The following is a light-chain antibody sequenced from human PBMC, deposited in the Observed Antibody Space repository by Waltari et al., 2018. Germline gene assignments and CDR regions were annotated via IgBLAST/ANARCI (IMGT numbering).Light chain of an antibody. CDR2: EAS. CDR3: QPNYDTPRT. CDR1: QTIDY. Sequence: QMTQSPSSLSASVGDRVTIPCRASQTIDYLSWYQHKPGEAPKLLIYEASTLQSGVPTRFSGSKFGTTFILTISSLQPEDFATYFCQPNYDTPRTFGQGTKVDIK. J-gene: IGKJ2*02. V-gene: IGKV1-39*01.